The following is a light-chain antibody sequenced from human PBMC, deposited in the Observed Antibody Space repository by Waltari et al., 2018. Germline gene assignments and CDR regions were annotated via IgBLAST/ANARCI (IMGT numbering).Light chain of an antibody. CDR2: DAS. J-gene: IGKJ1*01. V-gene: IGKV3-20*01. CDR1: QSVASRH. CDR3: QQYGNPPRT. Sequence: ETVLTQSPGTLSLSPGERATLSCRASQSVASRHLAWYQQKPGQAPRLLSYDASSRATGIPDRFRGSGSVTDFTITITRLEPEDCAVYYCQQYGNPPRTFGQGTDVEIK.